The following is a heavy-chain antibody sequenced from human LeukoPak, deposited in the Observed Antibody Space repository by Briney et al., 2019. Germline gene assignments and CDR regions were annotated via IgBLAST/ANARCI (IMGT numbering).Heavy chain of an antibody. CDR3: VGGQWLRAGLGY. D-gene: IGHD5-12*01. J-gene: IGHJ4*02. CDR1: GFTVSDYY. V-gene: IGHV3-53*01. Sequence: PGGSLRLSCAASGFTVSDYYMSWVRQALGKGLEWVSTIYSDGRTYYSDSVKGRFIISRDNSKNTVNLQMYSLRDEDTAVYFCVGGQWLRAGLGYWGQGALVTVSS. CDR2: IYSDGRT.